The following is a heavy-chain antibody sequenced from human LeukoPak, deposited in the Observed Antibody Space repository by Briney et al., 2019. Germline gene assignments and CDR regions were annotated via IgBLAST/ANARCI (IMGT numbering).Heavy chain of an antibody. CDR2: ISSSGSTI. J-gene: IGHJ6*03. CDR3: ARETVVAATPYYYYYYMDV. D-gene: IGHD2-15*01. V-gene: IGHV3-11*04. CDR1: GFTFSDYY. Sequence: GGSLRLSCAASGFTFSDYYMSWLRQAPGKGLEGVSYISSSGSTIYYADSVKGRFTISRDNAKNSLYMQMNSLRAEDTAVYYCARETVVAATPYYYYYYMDVWGTGTTVTVSS.